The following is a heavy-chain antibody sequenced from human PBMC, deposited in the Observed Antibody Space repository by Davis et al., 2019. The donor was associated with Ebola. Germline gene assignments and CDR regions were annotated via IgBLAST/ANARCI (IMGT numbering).Heavy chain of an antibody. CDR2: IIPILGIA. CDR3: ARAPQKLYYDFWSGLNWFDP. J-gene: IGHJ5*02. Sequence: SVKVSCKASGYTLTSYGISWVRQAPGQGLEWMGGIIPILGIANYAQKFQGRVTITRDTSISTAYMELSSLRSEDTAVYYCARAPQKLYYDFWSGLNWFDPWGQGTLVTVSS. V-gene: IGHV1-69*10. CDR1: GYTLTSYG. D-gene: IGHD3-3*01.